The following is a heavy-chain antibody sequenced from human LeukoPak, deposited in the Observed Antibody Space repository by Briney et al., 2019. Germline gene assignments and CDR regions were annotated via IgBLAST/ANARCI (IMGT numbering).Heavy chain of an antibody. CDR3: ARDAYPDYYDSSGYYYYYGMDV. CDR1: GFTFSSYG. V-gene: IGHV3-33*01. CDR2: IWYDGSNK. D-gene: IGHD3-22*01. J-gene: IGHJ6*02. Sequence: GGSLRLSCAASGFTFSSYGMHWVRQAPGKGLEWVAVIWYDGSNKYYADSVKGRFTISRDNSKNTLYLQMNSLRAEDTAVYYCARDAYPDYYDSSGYYYYYGMDVWGQGTTVTVSS.